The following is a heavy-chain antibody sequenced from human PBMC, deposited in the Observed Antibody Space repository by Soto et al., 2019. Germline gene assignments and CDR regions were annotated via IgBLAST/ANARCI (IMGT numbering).Heavy chain of an antibody. J-gene: IGHJ4*02. V-gene: IGHV4-39*01. CDR1: GGSISTYY. CDR2: IFYSGST. D-gene: IGHD3-22*01. Sequence: SETLSLTCTVSGGSISTYYWGWIRQPPGKGLEWIGTIFYSGSTYYNPSLKSRVTISVDTSKNQFSLKLSSVTAADTAVYYCARLLHDSRGYYWFDYWGQGTQVTVSS. CDR3: ARLLHDSRGYYWFDY.